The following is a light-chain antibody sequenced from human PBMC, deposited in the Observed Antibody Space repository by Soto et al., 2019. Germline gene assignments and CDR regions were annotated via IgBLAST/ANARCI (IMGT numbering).Light chain of an antibody. Sequence: DIQMTQSPSSLSVSVGDRVTITCRASQGINNYLNWYLQRPGQAPKLLIRSASTLQRGVPPRFSGSGSRTEFTLTIADLQPDDFGTYYCQQSLTMPITFGHGTRLEIK. CDR2: SAS. CDR1: QGINNY. J-gene: IGKJ5*01. CDR3: QQSLTMPIT. V-gene: IGKV1-39*01.